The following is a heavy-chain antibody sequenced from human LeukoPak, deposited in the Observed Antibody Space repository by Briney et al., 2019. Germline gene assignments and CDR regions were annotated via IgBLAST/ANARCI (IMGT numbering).Heavy chain of an antibody. CDR1: GYTFTSYG. J-gene: IGHJ4*02. CDR3: ARGKPVYFYGPGSYLASPFDS. CDR2: ISTYNGNT. D-gene: IGHD3-10*01. V-gene: IGHV1-18*01. Sequence: ASVKVSCRASGYTFTSYGISWVRRAPGQGLEWMGWISTYNGNTNYAQMLQGRITMTTDTSTSTAYMESRSLRSDDTAVYYCARGKPVYFYGPGSYLASPFDSWGQGTLVTVSS.